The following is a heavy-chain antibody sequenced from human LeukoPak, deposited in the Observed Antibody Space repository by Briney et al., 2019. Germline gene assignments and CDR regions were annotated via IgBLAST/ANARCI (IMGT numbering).Heavy chain of an antibody. J-gene: IGHJ4*02. CDR2: INQDGSEK. V-gene: IGHV3-7*01. CDR1: GFTFDSFW. D-gene: IGHD6-19*01. Sequence: GGSLRLSCTGSGFTFDSFWMTWVRQAPGKGLEWVANINQDGSEKYYVDSVKGRFTISRDNAKNSLYVQMNSLRGEDTAVYYCVGGTGWLSAHWGQGTLVTVSS. CDR3: VGGTGWLSAH.